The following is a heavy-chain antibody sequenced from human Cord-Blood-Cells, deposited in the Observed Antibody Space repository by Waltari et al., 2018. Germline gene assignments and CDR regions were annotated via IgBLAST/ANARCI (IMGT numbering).Heavy chain of an antibody. J-gene: IGHJ4*02. Sequence: QVQLVESGGGVVQPGRSLRLSCAASGLTLSSLGMHWVRQAPGKGLEWVAVIWYDGSNKYYADSVKGRFTISRDNSKNTLYLQMNSLRAEDTAVYYCAITGDLDYWGQGTLVTVSS. CDR3: AITGDLDY. D-gene: IGHD7-27*01. V-gene: IGHV3-33*01. CDR1: GLTLSSLG. CDR2: IWYDGSNK.